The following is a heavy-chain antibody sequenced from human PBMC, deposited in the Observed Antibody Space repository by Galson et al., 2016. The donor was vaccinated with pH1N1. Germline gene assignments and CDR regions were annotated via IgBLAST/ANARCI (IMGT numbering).Heavy chain of an antibody. CDR2: MNPNNDNT. J-gene: IGHJ4*02. V-gene: IGHV1-8*01. D-gene: IGHD2-15*01. CDR3: ARGGYCSGGSCYDVFDY. CDR1: GYTFTDYD. Sequence: VKVSCKASGYTFTDYDISWVRQGTGQGLEWMGWMNPNNDNTGYAQKFQGGVTMTRNTSISTAYMELSSLRSEDTAVYYCARGGYCSGGSCYDVFDYWGQGTLVTVS.